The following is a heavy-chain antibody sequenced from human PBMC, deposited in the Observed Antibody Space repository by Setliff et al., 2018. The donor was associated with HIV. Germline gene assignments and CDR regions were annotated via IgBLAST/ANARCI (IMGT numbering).Heavy chain of an antibody. J-gene: IGHJ3*02. CDR3: ARSQETSVAATEI. Sequence: SQTLSLTCAVSGASISDGTYYWSWIRQPAGKGLEWIGHIYIRGRTTNYSPSLKSRVTISLDTSKNQFSLSLSSVTASDTALYYCARSQETSVAATEIWGQGTMVTVSS. CDR1: GASISDGTYY. CDR2: IYIRGRTT. V-gene: IGHV4-61*09.